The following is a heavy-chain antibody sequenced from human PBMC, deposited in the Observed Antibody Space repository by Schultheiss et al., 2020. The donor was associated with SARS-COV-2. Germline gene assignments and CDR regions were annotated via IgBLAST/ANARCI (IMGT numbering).Heavy chain of an antibody. J-gene: IGHJ4*02. CDR1: GFTFSDHY. CDR3: ARVGDGYNYVLDY. Sequence: GGSLRLSCAASGFTFSDHYMDWVRQAPGKGLEWVGRTRNKANSYTTEYAASVKGRFTISRDDSKNSLYLQMNSLKTEDTAVYYCARVGDGYNYVLDYWGQGTLVTVSS. CDR2: TRNKANSYTT. D-gene: IGHD5-24*01. V-gene: IGHV3-72*01.